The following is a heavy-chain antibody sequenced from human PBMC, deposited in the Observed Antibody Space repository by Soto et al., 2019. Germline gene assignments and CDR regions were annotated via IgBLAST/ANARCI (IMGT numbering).Heavy chain of an antibody. CDR2: MYYVGSS. Sequence: SETLSLTCGVSGASVINNFWWTWVRQAPGKGLEWIGDMYYVGSSNYSPSLKSRVTISVDTAKNQFSLRLSSVSAADTAVYYCTGAYYDVSGYSLDPWGQGTSVTVSS. J-gene: IGHJ5*02. CDR3: TGAYYDVSGYSLDP. V-gene: IGHV4-4*02. D-gene: IGHD3-22*01. CDR1: GASVINNFW.